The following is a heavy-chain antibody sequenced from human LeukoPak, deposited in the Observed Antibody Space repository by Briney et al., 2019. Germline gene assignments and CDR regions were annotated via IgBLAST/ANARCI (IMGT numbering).Heavy chain of an antibody. CDR3: ARGVSGNIEAFLNWFDP. CDR1: GYRFTSYW. J-gene: IGHJ5*02. Sequence: GDSLKISCKASGYRFTSYWIGWVRQMPGKGLEWMGVIHPGEYERRYSPSFEGQVTISADKSISTAYMQWSSLRSDDTAVYYCARGVSGNIEAFLNWFDPWGQGSLVTVSS. CDR2: IHPGEYER. V-gene: IGHV5-51*01. D-gene: IGHD3-10*01.